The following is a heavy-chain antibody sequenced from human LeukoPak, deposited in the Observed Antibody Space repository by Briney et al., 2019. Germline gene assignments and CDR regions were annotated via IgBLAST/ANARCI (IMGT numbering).Heavy chain of an antibody. V-gene: IGHV3-23*01. J-gene: IGHJ3*02. D-gene: IGHD3-22*01. CDR1: GFTFSSYA. Sequence: GGSLRLSCAASGFTFSSYAMSWVRQAPGKGLEWVSAISGSGGSTYYADSVKGRFTISRDNSKNTLYLQMNSLRAEDTAVYYCAKGKGGITMIVVVIAPFDIWGQGTMVTVSS. CDR3: AKGKGGITMIVVVIAPFDI. CDR2: ISGSGGST.